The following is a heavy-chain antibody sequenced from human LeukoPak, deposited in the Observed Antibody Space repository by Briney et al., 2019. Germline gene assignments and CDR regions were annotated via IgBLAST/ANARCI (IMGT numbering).Heavy chain of an antibody. CDR2: IYHSGST. D-gene: IGHD3-22*01. Sequence: SETLSLTCAVSGGSISSSNWWSWVRQPPGKVLEWIGEIYHSGSTNYNPSLKSRVTISVDKSKNQFSLKLSSVTAADTAVYFCARGPYSYDSSGAFDIWGQGTMVTVSS. J-gene: IGHJ3*02. CDR3: ARGPYSYDSSGAFDI. V-gene: IGHV4-4*02. CDR1: GGSISSSNW.